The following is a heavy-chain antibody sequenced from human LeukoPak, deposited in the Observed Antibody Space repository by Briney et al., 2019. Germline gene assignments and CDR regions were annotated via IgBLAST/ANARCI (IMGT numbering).Heavy chain of an antibody. Sequence: GASVKVSCKASGGTFSSYAISWVRQAPGQGLEWMGRIIPILGIANYAQKFQGRVTITADKSTSTAYMELSSLRSEDTAVYYCARFFWSGYYFDYWGQGTLATVSS. V-gene: IGHV1-69*04. J-gene: IGHJ4*02. D-gene: IGHD3-3*01. CDR3: ARFFWSGYYFDY. CDR1: GGTFSSYA. CDR2: IIPILGIA.